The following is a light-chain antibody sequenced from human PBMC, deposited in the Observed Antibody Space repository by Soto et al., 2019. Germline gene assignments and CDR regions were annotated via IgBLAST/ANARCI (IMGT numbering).Light chain of an antibody. CDR2: GAS. CDR1: QSISSSY. V-gene: IGKV3-20*01. Sequence: EIVLTQSPGTLSLSLGERATLSCRASQSISSSYLAWYQQKPGQAHRLLIYGASSRATGIPDRFSGSGSGTDFTLTISRLEPEDFALYYCQQYGRTFGQGTKVEIK. CDR3: QQYGRT. J-gene: IGKJ1*01.